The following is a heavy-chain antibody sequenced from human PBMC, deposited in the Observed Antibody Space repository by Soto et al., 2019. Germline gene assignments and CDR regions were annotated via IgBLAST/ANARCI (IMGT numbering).Heavy chain of an antibody. CDR3: ARWSRHYYGSGSYYNPLRNTEGFDI. CDR1: GFTFSSYG. V-gene: IGHV3-30*03. Sequence: GGSLRLSCAASGFTFSSYGMHWVRQAPGKGLEWVAVISYDGSNKYYADSVKGRFTISRDNSKNTLYLQMNSLRAEDTAVYYCARWSRHYYGSGSYYNPLRNTEGFDIWGQGTMVTVSS. D-gene: IGHD3-10*01. J-gene: IGHJ3*02. CDR2: ISYDGSNK.